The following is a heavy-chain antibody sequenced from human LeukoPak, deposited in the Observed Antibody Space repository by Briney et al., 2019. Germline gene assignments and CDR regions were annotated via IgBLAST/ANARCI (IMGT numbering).Heavy chain of an antibody. CDR3: ARVRSYFYYYYMDV. V-gene: IGHV3-11*06. D-gene: IGHD3-10*01. Sequence: LSLTCTVSGGSISSHYWSWIRQSPGKGLEWVSYIHTGSSPTSYADSVKGRFTISRDNAKNSLYLQMNSLRAEDTAVYYCARVRSYFYYYYMDVWGKGTMVTVSS. J-gene: IGHJ6*03. CDR2: IHTGSSPT. CDR1: GGSISSHY.